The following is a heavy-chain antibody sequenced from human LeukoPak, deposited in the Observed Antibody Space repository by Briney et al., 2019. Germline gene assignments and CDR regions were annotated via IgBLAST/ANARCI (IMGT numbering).Heavy chain of an antibody. D-gene: IGHD3-22*01. CDR2: IYYSGST. Sequence: SETLSLTCTVSGGSISSSSYYWGWIRQPPGKGLEWIGSIYYSGSTYYNPSLKSRVTISVDTSKNQFSLKLSSVTAADTAVYYCARGGRQWLKPCWFDPWGQGTLVTVSS. CDR1: GGSISSSSYY. V-gene: IGHV4-39*07. J-gene: IGHJ5*02. CDR3: ARGGRQWLKPCWFDP.